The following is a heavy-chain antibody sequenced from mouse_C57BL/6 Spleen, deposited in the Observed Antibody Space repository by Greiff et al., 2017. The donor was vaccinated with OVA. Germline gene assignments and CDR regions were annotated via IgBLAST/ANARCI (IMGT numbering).Heavy chain of an antibody. J-gene: IGHJ2*01. CDR1: GYTFTDYY. CDR3: APHDGYYPYDLDY. D-gene: IGHD2-3*01. CDR2: INPYNGGT. Sequence: VQLKQSGPVLVKPGASVKMSCKASGYTFTDYYMNWVKQSHGKSLEWIGVINPYNGGTSYNQKFKGKATLTVDKSSSTAYMELNSLTSEDSAVYYCAPHDGYYPYDLDYWGQGTTLTVSS. V-gene: IGHV1-19*01.